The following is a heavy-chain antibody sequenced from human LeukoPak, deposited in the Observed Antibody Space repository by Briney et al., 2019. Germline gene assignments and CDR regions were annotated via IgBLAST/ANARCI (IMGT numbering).Heavy chain of an antibody. CDR1: GGSIRSSSYY. Sequence: SETLSLTCTVSGGSIRSSSYYCGWIRQPPGKGLEWIGSIKYSGSTYYNTSLKSRVTMSVDTSKNQFSLRLSSVTAADTAVYFCAIVVDGYWGQGTLVTVSS. CDR2: IKYSGST. D-gene: IGHD5-24*01. V-gene: IGHV4-39*01. CDR3: AIVVDGY. J-gene: IGHJ4*02.